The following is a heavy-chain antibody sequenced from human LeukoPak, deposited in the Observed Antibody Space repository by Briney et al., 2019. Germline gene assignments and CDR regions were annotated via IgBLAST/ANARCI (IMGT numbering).Heavy chain of an antibody. Sequence: GASVKVSCKASGYTFTSYDINWVRQATGQGLEWMGWMNPNSGNTGYAQKLQGRVTMTRNTSISTAYMELSSLRSEDTAVYYCACYGYSYGYYYGMDVWGQGTTVTVSS. D-gene: IGHD5-18*01. CDR1: GYTFTSYD. CDR3: ACYGYSYGYYYGMDV. CDR2: MNPNSGNT. J-gene: IGHJ6*02. V-gene: IGHV1-8*01.